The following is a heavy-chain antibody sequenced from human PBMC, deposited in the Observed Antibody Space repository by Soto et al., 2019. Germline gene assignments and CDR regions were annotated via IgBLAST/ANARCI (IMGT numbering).Heavy chain of an antibody. V-gene: IGHV1-18*01. CDR2: INPNNGNT. Sequence: ASVKVSCKASGYTFTDNGVSWMRQAPGQGLEWMGWINPNNGNTKYAQNFQGRVTMTTDTSTSTAYVELKSLRSDDTAMYYCARSSISGIFFYYYWGQGTLVTVSS. CDR1: GYTFTDNG. CDR3: ARSSISGIFFYYY. J-gene: IGHJ4*02. D-gene: IGHD3-10*01.